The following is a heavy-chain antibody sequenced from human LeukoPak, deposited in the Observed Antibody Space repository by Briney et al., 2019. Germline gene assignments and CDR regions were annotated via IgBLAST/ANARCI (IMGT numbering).Heavy chain of an antibody. CDR3: ARGPGCSSTSCYPVTYNWFDP. Sequence: SETLSLTCTVSGGSISSSSYYWGWIRQPPGKGLEWIGSIYYIGSTYYNPSLKSRVTISVDTSKNQFSLKLSSVTAADTAVYYCARGPGCSSTSCYPVTYNWFDPWGQGTLVTVSS. CDR1: GGSISSSSYY. D-gene: IGHD2-2*01. CDR2: IYYIGST. J-gene: IGHJ5*02. V-gene: IGHV4-39*07.